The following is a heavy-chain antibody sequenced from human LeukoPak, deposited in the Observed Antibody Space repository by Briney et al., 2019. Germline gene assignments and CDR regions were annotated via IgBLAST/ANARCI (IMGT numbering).Heavy chain of an antibody. CDR3: AASPDYYDSSGYSYYFDY. CDR1: GFTFTSSA. Sequence: EASVKVSCKASGFTFTSSAVQWVRQARGQRLEWIGWIVVGSGNTHYAQKFQERVTITRDMSTSTAYMELSSLRSEDTAVYYCAASPDYYDSSGYSYYFDYWGQGTLVTVSS. D-gene: IGHD3-22*01. J-gene: IGHJ4*02. V-gene: IGHV1-58*01. CDR2: IVVGSGNT.